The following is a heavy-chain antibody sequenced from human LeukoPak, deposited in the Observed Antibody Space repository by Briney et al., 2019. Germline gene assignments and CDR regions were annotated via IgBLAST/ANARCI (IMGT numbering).Heavy chain of an antibody. CDR1: GGSISSYY. CDR2: IYYSGST. V-gene: IGHV4-59*12. J-gene: IGHJ3*02. D-gene: IGHD3-10*02. CDR3: ARDVPPHAFDI. Sequence: SETLSLTCTVSGGSISSYYWSWIRQPPGKGLEWIGYIYYSGSTNYNPSLKSRVTISVDTSKNQFSLKLSSVTAADTAVYYCARDVPPHAFDIWGQGTMVTVSS.